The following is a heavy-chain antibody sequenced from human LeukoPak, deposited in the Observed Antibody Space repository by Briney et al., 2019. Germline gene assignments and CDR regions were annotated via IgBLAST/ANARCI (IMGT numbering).Heavy chain of an antibody. Sequence: ASVKVSCKASGYTFTSYGISWVRQAPGQGLEWMGWISAYNGNTNYAQKLQGRVTMTTDTSTSTAYMELRSLRSDDTAVYYCARLATAAGIGSSGWYYYYGMDVWGQGTTVTVSS. CDR3: ARLATAAGIGSSGWYYYYGMDV. CDR2: ISAYNGNT. D-gene: IGHD6-19*01. V-gene: IGHV1-18*01. J-gene: IGHJ6*02. CDR1: GYTFTSYG.